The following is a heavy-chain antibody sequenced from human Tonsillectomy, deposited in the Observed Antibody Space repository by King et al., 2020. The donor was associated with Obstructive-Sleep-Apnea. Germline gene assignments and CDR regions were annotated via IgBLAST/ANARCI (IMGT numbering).Heavy chain of an antibody. D-gene: IGHD2-15*01. V-gene: IGHV1-18*01. CDR3: ARYCSGGSCYGYNWFDP. CDR2: ISAYNGNT. CDR1: GYTFTSYG. Sequence: QLVQSGAEVKKPGASVKVSCKASGYTFTSYGISWVRQAPGQGLEWMGWISAYNGNTNYAQKLQGRVTMTTDTSTSTAYMELRSLRSDDTAVYYCARYCSGGSCYGYNWFDPWGQGTLVTVSS. J-gene: IGHJ5*02.